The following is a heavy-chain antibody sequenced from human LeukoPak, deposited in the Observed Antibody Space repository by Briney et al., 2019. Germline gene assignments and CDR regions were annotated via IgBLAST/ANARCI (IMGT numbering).Heavy chain of an antibody. Sequence: PSETLSLTCTVSGGSISSYYWSWIRQPPGKGLEWIGYIYYSGSTNYNPSLKSQVTISVDTSKNQFSLKLSSVTAADTAVYYCASGPYSSGWFDYWGQGTLVTVSS. CDR2: IYYSGST. V-gene: IGHV4-59*01. D-gene: IGHD6-19*01. CDR1: GGSISSYY. J-gene: IGHJ4*02. CDR3: ASGPYSSGWFDY.